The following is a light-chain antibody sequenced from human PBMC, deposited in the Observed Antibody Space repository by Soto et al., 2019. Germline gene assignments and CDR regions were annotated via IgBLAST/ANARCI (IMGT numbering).Light chain of an antibody. CDR2: EVS. J-gene: IGLJ1*01. V-gene: IGLV2-14*01. CDR3: ATWDDSLSGYV. Sequence: QSVLTQPASVSGSPGQSVTISCTGTSSDSGGYNYVSWYQQHPGKAPKLMIYEVSNRPSGVSNRFSGSKSGNTASLTISGLQAEDEADYYCATWDDSLSGYVFGTGTKVTVL. CDR1: SSDSGGYNY.